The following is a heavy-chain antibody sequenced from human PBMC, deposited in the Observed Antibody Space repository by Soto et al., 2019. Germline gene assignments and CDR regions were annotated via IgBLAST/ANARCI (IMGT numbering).Heavy chain of an antibody. Sequence: GASVKVSCKASGYTFTSYGISWVRQAPGQGLEWMGWTSAYNGNTNYAQKLQGRVTMTTDTSTSTAYMELRSLRSDDTAVYYCAREQVYDYVWGSYRYFDYWGQGTLVTVSS. V-gene: IGHV1-18*01. CDR1: GYTFTSYG. CDR3: AREQVYDYVWGSYRYFDY. CDR2: TSAYNGNT. D-gene: IGHD3-16*02. J-gene: IGHJ4*02.